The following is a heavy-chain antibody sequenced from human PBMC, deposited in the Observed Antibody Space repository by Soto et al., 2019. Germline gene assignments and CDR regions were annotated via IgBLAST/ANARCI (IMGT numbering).Heavy chain of an antibody. D-gene: IGHD3-3*01. CDR3: ARDAPSNNDFWSGALDY. V-gene: IGHV1-2*04. CDR1: GYTFTGYY. J-gene: IGHJ4*02. Sequence: ASVKVSCKXSGYTFTGYYMHWVRQAPGQGLEWMGWINPNSGGTNYAQKFQGWVTMTRDTSISTAYMELSRLRSDDTAVYYCARDAPSNNDFWSGALDYWGQGTLVTVSS. CDR2: INPNSGGT.